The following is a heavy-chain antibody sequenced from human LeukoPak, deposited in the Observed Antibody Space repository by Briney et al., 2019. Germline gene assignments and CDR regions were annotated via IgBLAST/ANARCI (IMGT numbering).Heavy chain of an antibody. J-gene: IGHJ4*02. D-gene: IGHD3-22*01. CDR2: IKEDGSEK. Sequence: PGGSLRLSCAASGFTFSTYWMRWVRQPPGKRMEWVANIKEDGSEKYYGDSVKGRFTISRDNAKNSRYLEMNSLRVEDTAVYYCARDSSGYQWGQGTLVTVSS. CDR3: ARDSSGYQ. CDR1: GFTFSTYW. V-gene: IGHV3-7*01.